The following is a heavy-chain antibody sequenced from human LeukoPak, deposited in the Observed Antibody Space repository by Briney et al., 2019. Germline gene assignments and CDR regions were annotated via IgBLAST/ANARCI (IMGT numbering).Heavy chain of an antibody. CDR3: VRDLGIAARPDY. CDR1: GASISSYY. J-gene: IGHJ4*02. V-gene: IGHV4-38-2*02. Sequence: PSETLSLTCTVSGASISSYYWSWIRQPPGKGLEWIGSIYHSGSTYYNPSLKSRVTISVDTSKNQFSLKLSSVTAADTAVYYCVRDLGIAARPDYWGQGTLVTVSS. D-gene: IGHD6-6*01. CDR2: IYHSGST.